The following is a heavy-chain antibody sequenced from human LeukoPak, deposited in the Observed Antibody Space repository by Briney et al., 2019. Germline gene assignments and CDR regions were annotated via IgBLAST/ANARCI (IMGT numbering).Heavy chain of an antibody. D-gene: IGHD2-2*01. Sequence: ASVKVSCKASGYTFTGYYMHWVRQAPGQGLEWMGWINPNSGGTNYAQKFQGRVTMTRDTSISTAYMELSRLRSDDTAVYYCACSYQLLPLRSYNWFDPWGQGTLVTVSS. CDR2: INPNSGGT. J-gene: IGHJ5*02. CDR3: ACSYQLLPLRSYNWFDP. V-gene: IGHV1-2*02. CDR1: GYTFTGYY.